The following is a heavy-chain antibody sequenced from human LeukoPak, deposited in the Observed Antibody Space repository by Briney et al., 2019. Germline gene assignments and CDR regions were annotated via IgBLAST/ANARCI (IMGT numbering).Heavy chain of an antibody. Sequence: SETLSLTCAVYGGSFSGYYWSWIRQPPGKGLEGIGEINHSGSTNYNPSLKSRVTISVDTSKNQFSLKLSSVTAADTAVYYCARTIAAAGYYYYYYMDVWGKGTTVTVSS. CDR3: ARTIAAAGYYYYYYMDV. J-gene: IGHJ6*03. D-gene: IGHD6-13*01. CDR2: INHSGST. CDR1: GGSFSGYY. V-gene: IGHV4-34*01.